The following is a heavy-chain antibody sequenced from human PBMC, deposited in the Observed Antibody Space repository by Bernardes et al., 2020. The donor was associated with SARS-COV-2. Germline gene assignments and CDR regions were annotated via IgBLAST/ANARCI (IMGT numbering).Heavy chain of an antibody. CDR1: DFIFSNFW. CDR3: ARMGDGGEKDQNLYWFDP. V-gene: IGHV3-7*01. D-gene: IGHD2-21*01. CDR2: INHDGSAT. Sequence: GGSLRLSCGVTDFIFSNFWMSWVRQAPGEGLDWVANINHDGSATYHSDSVRGRFTISRDNGQNSLYLQMNSLRAEDTAVYYCARMGDGGEKDQNLYWFDPWGPGTLVTVSS. J-gene: IGHJ5*02.